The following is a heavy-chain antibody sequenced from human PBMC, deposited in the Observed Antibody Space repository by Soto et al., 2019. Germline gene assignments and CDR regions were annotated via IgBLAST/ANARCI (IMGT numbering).Heavy chain of an antibody. CDR1: GFTFSSYG. V-gene: IGHV3-33*01. Sequence: GGSLRLSXAASGFTFSSYGMHWVRQAPGKGLEWVAVIWYDGSNKYYADSVKGRFTISRDNSKNTLYLQMNSLRAEDTAVYYCARPKYSSSWYPSSSDYYYYGMDVWGQGTTVTVS. CDR2: IWYDGSNK. J-gene: IGHJ6*02. CDR3: ARPKYSSSWYPSSSDYYYYGMDV. D-gene: IGHD6-13*01.